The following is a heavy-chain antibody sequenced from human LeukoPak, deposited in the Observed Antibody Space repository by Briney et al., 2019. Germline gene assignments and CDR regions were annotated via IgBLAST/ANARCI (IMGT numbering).Heavy chain of an antibody. CDR2: IYTSGST. V-gene: IGHV4-61*02. CDR3: ARDATCSGGSCYRGYYYYGMDV. J-gene: IGHJ6*02. CDR1: GGSISSGSYY. Sequence: SETLSLTCTVSGGSISSGSYYWSWIRQPAGKGLEWIGRIYTSGSTNYNPSLKSRVTISVDTSKNQFSLELSSVTAADTAVYYCARDATCSGGSCYRGYYYYGMDVWGQGTTVTVSS. D-gene: IGHD2-15*01.